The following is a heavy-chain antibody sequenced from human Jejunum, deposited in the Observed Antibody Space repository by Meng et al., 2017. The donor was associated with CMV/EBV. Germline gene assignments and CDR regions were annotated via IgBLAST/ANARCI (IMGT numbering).Heavy chain of an antibody. CDR3: AREGTNSYYFDY. J-gene: IGHJ4*02. Sequence: CGVSGESISSGDSYWSWIRQPPGKGLEWIGYIYESGSTSYNPSLESRVTISVDTSKNQFSLKVMSVTAADTAVYYCAREGTNSYYFDYWGQGTLVTVSS. CDR2: IYESGST. D-gene: IGHD1-14*01. CDR1: GESISSGDSY. V-gene: IGHV4-30-4*01.